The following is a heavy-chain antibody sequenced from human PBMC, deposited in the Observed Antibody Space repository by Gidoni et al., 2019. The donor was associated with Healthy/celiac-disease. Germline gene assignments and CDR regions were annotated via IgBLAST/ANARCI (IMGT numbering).Heavy chain of an antibody. CDR2: IYYSGST. D-gene: IGHD6-19*01. V-gene: IGHV4-39*01. J-gene: IGHJ4*02. CDR1: GGSISSSSYY. Sequence: QLQLQESGPGLVKPSETLYLTCTVAGGSISSSSYYWGWIRQPPGKGLEWIGSIYYSGSTYYNPSLKSRVTISVDTSKNQFSLKLSSVTAADTAVNYCARQIDSIGYSSGWYEVYFDYWGQGTLVTVSS. CDR3: ARQIDSIGYSSGWYEVYFDY.